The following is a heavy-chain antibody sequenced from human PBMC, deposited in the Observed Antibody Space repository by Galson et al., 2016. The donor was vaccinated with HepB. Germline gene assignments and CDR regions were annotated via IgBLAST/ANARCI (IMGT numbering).Heavy chain of an antibody. D-gene: IGHD3-10*01. J-gene: IGHJ4*02. CDR2: IWYDGGKN. CDR3: VKDRGAVIRAFDQ. CDR1: GFNFSSYG. Sequence: SLRLSCAASGFNFSSYGMHWVRQAPGKGLEWVAIIWYDGGKNYSADSVRGRFTISRDNSKNTLYLQMSSLRDGDTAVYYCVKDRGAVIRAFDQWGQGTLVTVSS. V-gene: IGHV3-30*02.